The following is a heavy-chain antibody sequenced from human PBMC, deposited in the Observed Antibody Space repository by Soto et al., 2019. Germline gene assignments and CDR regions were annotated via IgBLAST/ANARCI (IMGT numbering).Heavy chain of an antibody. CDR1: GGSISDISYC. D-gene: IGHD2-15*01. Sequence: SETLSLTCTVSGGSISDISYCWGWIRQPPGKGLQWIGCMFYSGATYYNPSLKNRGTLSVDTSNNEFSLKLVSVTAPDTAVYYCARHKSGSDWLDNWGQGTLVTVSS. CDR3: ARHKSGSDWLDN. V-gene: IGHV4-39*01. J-gene: IGHJ5*02. CDR2: MFYSGAT.